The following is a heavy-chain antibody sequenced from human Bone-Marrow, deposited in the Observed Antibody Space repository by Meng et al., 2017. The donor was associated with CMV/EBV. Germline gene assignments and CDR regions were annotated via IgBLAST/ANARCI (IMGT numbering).Heavy chain of an antibody. V-gene: IGHV4-4*07. CDR1: GGSISSYY. CDR3: ARGNDFWSDSLDAFDI. CDR2: IYTSGST. Sequence: GSLRLSCTVSGGSISSYYWSWIRQPAGKGLEWIGRIYTSGSTNYNPSLKSRVTMSVDTSKNQFSLKLSSVTAADTAVYYCARGNDFWSDSLDAFDIWGQGTMVTVSS. D-gene: IGHD3-3*01. J-gene: IGHJ3*02.